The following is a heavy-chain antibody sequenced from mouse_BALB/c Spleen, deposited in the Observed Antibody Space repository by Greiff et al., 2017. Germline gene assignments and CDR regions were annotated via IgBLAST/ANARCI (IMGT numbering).Heavy chain of an antibody. D-gene: IGHD2-3*01. Sequence: EVKVEESGGGLVKPGGSLKLSCAASGFTFSDYYMYWVRQTPEKRLEWVATISDGGSYTYYPDSVKGRFTISRDNAKNNLYLQMSSLKSEDTAMYYCARGYDGYYPYYFDYWGQGTTLTVSS. CDR2: ISDGGSYT. CDR1: GFTFSDYY. J-gene: IGHJ2*01. CDR3: ARGYDGYYPYYFDY. V-gene: IGHV5-4*02.